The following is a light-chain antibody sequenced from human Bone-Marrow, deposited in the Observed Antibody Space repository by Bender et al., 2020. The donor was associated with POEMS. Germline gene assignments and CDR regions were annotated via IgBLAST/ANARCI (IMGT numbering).Light chain of an antibody. Sequence: QSALTQPRSVSGSPGQSVTISCTGTSSDVGGYNYVSWYQHHPGKAPKLIIYDVTQRPSGVPDRFSASKSGNTASLTISGLQVEDESDYYCCSYSGSYTWVFGGGTKVTVL. CDR2: DVT. CDR1: SSDVGGYNY. V-gene: IGLV2-11*01. CDR3: CSYSGSYTWV. J-gene: IGLJ3*02.